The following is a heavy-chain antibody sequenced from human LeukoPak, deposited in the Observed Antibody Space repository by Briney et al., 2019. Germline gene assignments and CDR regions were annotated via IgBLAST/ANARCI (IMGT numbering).Heavy chain of an antibody. Sequence: GGSLRLSCAASGLTFSSHLMHWVRQAQGTGLVWVSSVKSDGTATDYADSVKGRFTISRDNAKNTLYLQMNSLRVEDTAVYYCVRKFATGDWGQGTLITVSS. CDR2: VKSDGTAT. V-gene: IGHV3-74*01. D-gene: IGHD1-14*01. CDR3: VRKFATGD. CDR1: GLTFSSHL. J-gene: IGHJ4*02.